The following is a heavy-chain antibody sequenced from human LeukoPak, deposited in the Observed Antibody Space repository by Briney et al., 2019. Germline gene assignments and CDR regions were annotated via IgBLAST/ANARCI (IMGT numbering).Heavy chain of an antibody. J-gene: IGHJ4*02. Sequence: SETLSLTCSVSGGSLITYYWNWIRQPAGKGLEWIGRVHTNGGTNYNPSLKSRLTVSVDTSKNQFSLSLSSVTAADTAVYYCASGSDSIGYSGGGILDYWGQGILVTVSS. CDR2: VHTNGGT. CDR3: ASGSDSIGYSGGGILDY. D-gene: IGHD6-19*01. V-gene: IGHV4-4*07. CDR1: GGSLITYY.